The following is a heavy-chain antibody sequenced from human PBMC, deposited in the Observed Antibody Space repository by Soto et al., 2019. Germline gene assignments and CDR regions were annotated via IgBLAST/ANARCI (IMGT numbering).Heavy chain of an antibody. CDR1: GFTFSDHY. D-gene: IGHD3-3*01. J-gene: IGHJ5*02. CDR2: IRNKANRYTT. CDR3: VDFGRSALDP. Sequence: EVQLVESGRDLVHPGGSLRLSCAASGFTFSDHYMDWVRKAPGKGLEWVGLIRNKANRYTTEYAASVRGRFTISRDDSENTLYLQMNTLKIEDTAVFYCVDFGRSALDPWGQGALVTVSS. V-gene: IGHV3-72*01.